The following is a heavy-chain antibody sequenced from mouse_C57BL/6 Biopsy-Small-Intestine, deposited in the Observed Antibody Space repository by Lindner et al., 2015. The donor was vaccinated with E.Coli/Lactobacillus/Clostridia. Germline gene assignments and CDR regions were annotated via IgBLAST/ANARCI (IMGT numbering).Heavy chain of an antibody. CDR1: GYTFTHFV. CDR2: FNPYKDGP. V-gene: IGHV1-14*01. J-gene: IGHJ2*01. Sequence: VQLQESGPELVKPGASVKMSCKASGYTFTHFVIHWVKLKPGQGLEWIGYFNPYKDGPKYNEKFKGKATLTSDKSSSTAYMELSSLTSEDSAVYYCARRDSSGFPFDYWGQGTTLTVSS. CDR3: ARRDSSGFPFDY. D-gene: IGHD3-2*01.